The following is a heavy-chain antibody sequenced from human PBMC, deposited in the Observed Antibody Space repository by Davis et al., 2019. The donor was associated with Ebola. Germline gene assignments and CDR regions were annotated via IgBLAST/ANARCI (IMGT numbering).Heavy chain of an antibody. J-gene: IGHJ4*02. CDR1: GFTFSSYG. CDR2: LWYDGSNK. Sequence: GESLKISCAASGFTFSSYGIHWVRQAPGKGLEWMAVLWYDGSNKYYADSVKGRFTISRDNSKNTLYLQMNSLRADDTAVYYCARSASHQNYFDYWGQGTLVTVSS. CDR3: ARSASHQNYFDY. V-gene: IGHV3-33*01.